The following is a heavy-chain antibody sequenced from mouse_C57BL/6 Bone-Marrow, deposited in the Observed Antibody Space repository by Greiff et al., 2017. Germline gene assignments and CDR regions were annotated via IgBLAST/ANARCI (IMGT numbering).Heavy chain of an antibody. CDR1: GYTFTSYW. CDR2: IYPGSGST. CDR3: ARDGPWYFDV. J-gene: IGHJ1*03. Sequence: QVQLQQPGAELVKPGASVKMSCKASGYTFTSYWITWVKQRPGQGLEWIGDIYPGSGSTNYNEKFKSKATLTVDTSSSTAYMQLRSLTSEDSAVYYCARDGPWYFDVWGTGTTVTVSS. V-gene: IGHV1-55*01. D-gene: IGHD2-3*01.